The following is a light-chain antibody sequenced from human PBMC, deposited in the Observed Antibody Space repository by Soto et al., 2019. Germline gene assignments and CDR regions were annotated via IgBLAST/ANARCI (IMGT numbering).Light chain of an antibody. CDR3: SSYSSTSTLYV. CDR2: EVT. CDR1: SGDIGSYNR. V-gene: IGLV2-14*01. Sequence: QSVLTQPASVSGSPGQSITISCTGTSGDIGSYNRVSWYQQHPGKAPKLIIYEVTDRPSGLSNRFSGSKSGNTASLTISGLQAEDEAEYFCSSYSSTSTLYVFGTGTKVTVL. J-gene: IGLJ1*01.